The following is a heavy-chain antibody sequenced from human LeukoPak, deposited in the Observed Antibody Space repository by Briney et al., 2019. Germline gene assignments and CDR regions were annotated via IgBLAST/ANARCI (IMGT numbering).Heavy chain of an antibody. D-gene: IGHD1-14*01. CDR3: ARLGARNHRYYYYSGMDV. J-gene: IGHJ6*02. V-gene: IGHV4-34*01. Sequence: SETLSLTCAVYGGSFSGYYWSWIRQPPGKGLEWIGEINHSGSTNYNPSLKSRVTISVETSKNQFSLKLSSVTAADTAVYYCARLGARNHRYYYYSGMDVWGQGTTVTVSS. CDR2: INHSGST. CDR1: GGSFSGYY.